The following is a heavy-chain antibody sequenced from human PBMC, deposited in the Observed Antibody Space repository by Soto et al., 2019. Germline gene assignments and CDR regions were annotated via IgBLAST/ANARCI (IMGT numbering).Heavy chain of an antibody. V-gene: IGHV4-30-2*01. J-gene: IGHJ6*02. CDR2: VYHNGIT. D-gene: IGHD3-10*01. CDR1: GASISRGGSS. Sequence: TLALTFAVSGASISRGGSSWSWIRQAPGTGLEWIGHVYHNGITNYNPSLKSRVTISVDKSQNQFSLSLNSVTAADTAVYYCARGLAVRGSYGLDVWGQGTTVNVSS. CDR3: ARGLAVRGSYGLDV.